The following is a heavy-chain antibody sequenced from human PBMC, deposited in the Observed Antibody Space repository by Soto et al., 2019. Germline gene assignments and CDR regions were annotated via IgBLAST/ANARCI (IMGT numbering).Heavy chain of an antibody. D-gene: IGHD6-6*01. CDR3: ARGLAARRATYYYYGMDV. Sequence: QVQLVQSGAEVKKPGSSVKVSCKASGGTFSSYAISWVRQAPGQGLEWMGGIIPIFGTANYAQKFQGRVTITADESTSTAYMELSSLRSEDTAVYYCARGLAARRATYYYYGMDVWGQGTTVTVSS. J-gene: IGHJ6*02. V-gene: IGHV1-69*12. CDR1: GGTFSSYA. CDR2: IIPIFGTA.